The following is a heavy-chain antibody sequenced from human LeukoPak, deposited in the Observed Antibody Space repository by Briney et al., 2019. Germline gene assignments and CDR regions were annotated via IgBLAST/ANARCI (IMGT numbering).Heavy chain of an antibody. J-gene: IGHJ6*02. D-gene: IGHD6-13*01. CDR2: MYSGGST. CDR1: GFTVSSNY. CDR3: AKSQGVRLGGIAAARNYGMDV. V-gene: IGHV3-66*01. Sequence: GGSLRLSCAASGFTVSSNYMNWVRQAPGKGLEWVSVMYSGGSTFYGDSVKGRFTISRDNSKNTLYLQMNSLRAEDTAVYYCAKSQGVRLGGIAAARNYGMDVWGQGTTVTVSS.